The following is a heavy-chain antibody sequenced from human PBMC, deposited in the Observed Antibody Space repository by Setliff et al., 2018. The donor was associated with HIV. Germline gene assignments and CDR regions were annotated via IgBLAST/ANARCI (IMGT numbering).Heavy chain of an antibody. CDR2: IFYSGSI. V-gene: IGHV4-39*07. D-gene: IGHD6-19*01. CDR3: ATGQWLRGAFDI. CDR1: GGSIRSSSYY. J-gene: IGHJ3*02. Sequence: PSETLSLTCTVPGGSIRSSSYYWGWIRQPPGKGLEWIGNIFYSGSIYYNPSLKSRVTISVDTSKNQFSLKLSSVTAADTAVYYCATGQWLRGAFDIWGQGTMVTVSS.